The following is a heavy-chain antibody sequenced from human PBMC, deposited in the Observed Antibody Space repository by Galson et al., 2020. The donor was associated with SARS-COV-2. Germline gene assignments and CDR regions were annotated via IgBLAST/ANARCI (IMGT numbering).Heavy chain of an antibody. CDR3: ARDPAPLYGDNYYYGMDV. Sequence: SETLSLTCSISDGPISSYYWSWIRQPPGKGLEWIGYISYSGNTNYNPSLRSRVTISVDMSKNQFSLKLSSVTAADAAVYYCARDPAPLYGDNYYYGMDVWGRGTTVTVSS. D-gene: IGHD4-17*01. J-gene: IGHJ6*02. V-gene: IGHV4-59*01. CDR2: ISYSGNT. CDR1: DGPISSYY.